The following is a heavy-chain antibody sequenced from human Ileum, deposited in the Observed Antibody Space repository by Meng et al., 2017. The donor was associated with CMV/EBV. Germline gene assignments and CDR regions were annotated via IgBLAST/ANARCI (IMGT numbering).Heavy chain of an antibody. D-gene: IGHD3-10*01. CDR2: IYPGDSDT. J-gene: IGHJ6*02. Sequence: GESLKISCKGSGYSFTSYWIGWVRQVPGKGLEWMGIIYPGDSDTRYSPSFQGQVTISADKSISTAYLQWSSLKASDTAMYYCARHGPGGDYYYYGMDVWGQGTTVTVSS. V-gene: IGHV5-51*01. CDR1: GYSFTSYW. CDR3: ARHGPGGDYYYYGMDV.